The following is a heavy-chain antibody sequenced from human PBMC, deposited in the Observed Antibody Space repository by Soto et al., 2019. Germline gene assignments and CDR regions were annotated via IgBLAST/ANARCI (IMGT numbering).Heavy chain of an antibody. Sequence: SVKVSCKASGGTFSSYAISWVRQAPGQGLEWMGGIIPIFGTANYAQKFQGRVTITADKSTSTAYMELSSLRSEDTAVYYCAGGGTFGGVIVPYFDYWGQGTLVTVS. D-gene: IGHD3-16*02. CDR1: GGTFSSYA. J-gene: IGHJ4*02. CDR3: AGGGTFGGVIVPYFDY. V-gene: IGHV1-69*06. CDR2: IIPIFGTA.